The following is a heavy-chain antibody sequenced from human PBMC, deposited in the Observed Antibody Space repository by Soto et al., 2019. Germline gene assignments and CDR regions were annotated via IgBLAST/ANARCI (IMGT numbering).Heavy chain of an antibody. V-gene: IGHV4-34*01. CDR2: INHGGST. D-gene: IGHD3-3*01. J-gene: IGHJ4*02. CDR1: AGSFSGYC. CDR3: ARGPFWSGYYSRFGYFDY. Sequence: PWQTLSCTGAVCAGSFSGYCWSWCRRHPGKVLEWIGEINHGGSTIYNPSIKIRVTISVDTSKNQFSFKLSSVTAADTAMSYCARGPFWSGYYSRFGYFDYWGQGTLVTASS.